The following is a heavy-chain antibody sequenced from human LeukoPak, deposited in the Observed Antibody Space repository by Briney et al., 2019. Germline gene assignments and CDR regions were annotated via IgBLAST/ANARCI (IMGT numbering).Heavy chain of an antibody. CDR1: GFTFSSYG. Sequence: GGSLRLSCAASGFTFSSYGMHWVRQAPGKGLEWVAVIWYDGSNKYYADSVEGRFTISRDNSKNTLYLQMNSLRAEDTAVYYCARERSYLFDYWGQGTLVTVSS. CDR3: ARERSYLFDY. CDR2: IWYDGSNK. J-gene: IGHJ4*02. D-gene: IGHD1-26*01. V-gene: IGHV3-33*01.